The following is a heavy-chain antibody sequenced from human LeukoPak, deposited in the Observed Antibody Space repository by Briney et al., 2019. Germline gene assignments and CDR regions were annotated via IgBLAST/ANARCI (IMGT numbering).Heavy chain of an antibody. V-gene: IGHV3-53*01. J-gene: IGHJ4*02. Sequence: GGSLRPSCAVSGFTVSSNYISWVRQAPGKGLEWVSIIYSDDNTYYADSVKGRFTISRDESKNTVYLQMNSLRAEDTAVYHCARGLQLADLAFDYWGQGTLVIVSS. D-gene: IGHD6-13*01. CDR3: ARGLQLADLAFDY. CDR1: GFTVSSNY. CDR2: IYSDDNT.